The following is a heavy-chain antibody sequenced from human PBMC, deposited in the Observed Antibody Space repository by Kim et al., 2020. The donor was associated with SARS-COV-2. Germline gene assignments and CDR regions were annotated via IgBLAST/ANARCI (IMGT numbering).Heavy chain of an antibody. D-gene: IGHD2-15*01. V-gene: IGHV4-61*01. Sequence: SETLSLTCSVSDGPVTSGSHLWSWIRQPAGKGLEWIGHISDHGNTNYNPSLKSRVTISVATSKNQFSLKVTSVTAADTAVYYCARARCSGGGCYLGGYYYYGMDVWGQGTTVTVSS. CDR1: DGPVTSGSHL. CDR2: ISDHGNT. J-gene: IGHJ6*02. CDR3: ARARCSGGGCYLGGYYYYGMDV.